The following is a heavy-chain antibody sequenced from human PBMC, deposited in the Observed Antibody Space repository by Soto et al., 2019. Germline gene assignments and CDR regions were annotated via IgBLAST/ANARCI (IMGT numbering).Heavy chain of an antibody. CDR3: ARDRMFDY. J-gene: IGHJ4*02. Sequence: EVQLVETGGGLIQPGGSLRLSCAASGFNVSSNYMSWVRQAPGKGLEWVSLIYSGGSTYYADSVKGRFTIFRDNSKNTLYLQMNSLRAEDTAVYYCARDRMFDYWGQGTLVTVSS. V-gene: IGHV3-53*02. CDR2: IYSGGST. CDR1: GFNVSSNY.